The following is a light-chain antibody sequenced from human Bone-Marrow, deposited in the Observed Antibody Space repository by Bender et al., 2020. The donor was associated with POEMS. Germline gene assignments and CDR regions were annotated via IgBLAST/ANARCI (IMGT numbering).Light chain of an antibody. CDR2: GYN. V-gene: IGLV1-40*01. CDR3: QSYDNSLGGWV. CDR1: SSNTGSGYD. Sequence: QSVLPQPPSVSGAPGQRVTISCTGSSSNTGSGYDINWYQHLPGTAPKLLIYGYNNRPSGVPDRFSGSKSGTTAFLTISGLQAEDEGDYYCQSYDNSLGGWVFGGGTKLTVL. J-gene: IGLJ3*02.